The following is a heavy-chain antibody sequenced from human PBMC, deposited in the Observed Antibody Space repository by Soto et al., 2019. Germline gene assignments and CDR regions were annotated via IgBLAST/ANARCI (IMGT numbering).Heavy chain of an antibody. D-gene: IGHD6-13*01. V-gene: IGHV3-30*03. Sequence: GGSLRLSCAASGFTFNNFAMHCVRQAPCKGLEWVAVISYDGGDKYYADSVKGRFAISRDNPKSTLYLQMNGLRAEDTAVYYYARDLSTGAADYYFDYWNQGALVTVSS. CDR3: ARDLSTGAADYYFDY. J-gene: IGHJ4*02. CDR2: ISYDGGDK. CDR1: GFTFNNFA.